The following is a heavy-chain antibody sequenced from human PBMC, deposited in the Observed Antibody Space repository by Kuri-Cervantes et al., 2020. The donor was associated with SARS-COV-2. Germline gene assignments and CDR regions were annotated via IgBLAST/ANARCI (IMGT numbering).Heavy chain of an antibody. V-gene: IGHV1-2*06. Sequence: ASVKVSCKASGYTFNTYGISWVRQAPGQGLEWMGRIHPNDGATNSAQKFQGRVTMTRDTSISTAYMELSRLRSDDTAVYYCARSYFYDSSGYVMDYWGQGTLVTVSS. CDR1: GYTFNTYG. D-gene: IGHD3-22*01. J-gene: IGHJ4*02. CDR2: IHPNDGAT. CDR3: ARSYFYDSSGYVMDY.